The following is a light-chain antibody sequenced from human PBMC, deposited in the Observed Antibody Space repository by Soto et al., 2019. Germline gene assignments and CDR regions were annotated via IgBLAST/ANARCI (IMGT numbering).Light chain of an antibody. CDR1: TGAVTSAHY. J-gene: IGLJ2*01. CDR3: FLSYSGARKV. Sequence: QAVVTQEPSLTVSPGETVTLTCGSSTGAVTSAHYPYWFQQRPGQAPRTLIYDTSNKHSRTPARFSGSLLGGKAALTLSGAQPEDEADYYCFLSYSGARKVFGGGTKVPVL. CDR2: DTS. V-gene: IGLV7-46*01.